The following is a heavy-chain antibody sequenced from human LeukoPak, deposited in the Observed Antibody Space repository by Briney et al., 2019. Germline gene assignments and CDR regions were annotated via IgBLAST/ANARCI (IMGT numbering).Heavy chain of an antibody. CDR3: AKDLYDFWSGFDY. CDR2: IKQDGGEK. CDR1: GFPFSSYW. D-gene: IGHD3-3*01. V-gene: IGHV3-7*01. J-gene: IGHJ4*02. Sequence: GGSLRLSCAASGFPFSSYWMSWVRQAPGKGLEWVANIKQDGGEKFYVDSVKGRFTISRDNAKNSLYLQMNSLRAEDTAVYYCAKDLYDFWSGFDYWGQGTLVTVSS.